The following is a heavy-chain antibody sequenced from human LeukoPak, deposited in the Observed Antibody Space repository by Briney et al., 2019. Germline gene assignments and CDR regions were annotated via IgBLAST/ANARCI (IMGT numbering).Heavy chain of an antibody. D-gene: IGHD6-6*01. CDR2: MNPNSGNT. V-gene: IGHV1-8*01. J-gene: IGHJ6*03. CDR3: ARGPLAAPPYYYYYYMDV. CDR1: GYTFTSYD. Sequence: ASVKVSCKASGYTFTSYDINWVRQATGQGREWMGWMNPNSGNTGYAQKFQGRVTMTRNTSKTTAYMELSSLRSEDTAVYYCARGPLAAPPYYYYYYMDVWGKGTTVTFSS.